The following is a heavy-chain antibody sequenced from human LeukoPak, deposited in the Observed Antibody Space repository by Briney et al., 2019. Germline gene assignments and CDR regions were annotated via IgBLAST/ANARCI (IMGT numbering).Heavy chain of an antibody. Sequence: ASVKVACKASGYTFTGYYMHWVRQAPGQGLEWMGWINPKSGGTNYAQKFQGRVTMTRDTSINTAYMELSRLRSDDTAVYYCARVDIGYFDWLYYYGMDVWGQGTTVTVSS. CDR3: ARVDIGYFDWLYYYGMDV. CDR2: INPKSGGT. CDR1: GYTFTGYY. V-gene: IGHV1-2*02. J-gene: IGHJ6*02. D-gene: IGHD3-9*01.